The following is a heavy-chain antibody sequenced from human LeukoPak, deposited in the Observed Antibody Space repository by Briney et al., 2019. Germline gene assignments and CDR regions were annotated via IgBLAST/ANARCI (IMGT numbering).Heavy chain of an antibody. Sequence: GGSLRLSCAASGFTFSSYAMHWVRQAPGKGLEYVSAISSNGGSTYYADSVKGRFTISRDNSKNTLYLQMSSLRAEDTAVYYCVKDWRGVVVPAADDAFDIWGQGTMVTVSS. CDR3: VKDWRGVVVPAADDAFDI. CDR1: GFTFSSYA. CDR2: ISSNGGST. J-gene: IGHJ3*02. D-gene: IGHD2-2*01. V-gene: IGHV3-64D*06.